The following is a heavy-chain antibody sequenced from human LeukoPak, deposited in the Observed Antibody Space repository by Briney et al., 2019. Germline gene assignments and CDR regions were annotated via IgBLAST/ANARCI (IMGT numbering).Heavy chain of an antibody. D-gene: IGHD3-3*01. Sequence: SETLSLTCAVSGGSFSGYYWSWIRQPPGKGLEWIGEINHSGSTNYNPSLKSRVTISVDTSKNQFSLKLSSVTAADTAVYYCARHSTFFGVVIIKGRVRGPFDYWGQGTLVTVSS. CDR1: GGSFSGYY. CDR2: INHSGST. V-gene: IGHV4-34*01. J-gene: IGHJ4*02. CDR3: ARHSTFFGVVIIKGRVRGPFDY.